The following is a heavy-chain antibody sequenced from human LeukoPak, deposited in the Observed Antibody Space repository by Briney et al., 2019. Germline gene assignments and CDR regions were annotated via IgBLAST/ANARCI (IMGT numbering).Heavy chain of an antibody. V-gene: IGHV3-48*02. CDR3: VRDDDLLPEKRHGEY. J-gene: IGHJ4*02. D-gene: IGHD3-3*01. CDR2: ISSPSHGI. CDR1: GFTFTSYS. Sequence: GGSLRLSCVASGFTFTSYSMDWFRHPPGKGLEWVSWISSPSHGIYYADSVKGRFTTSRDTARNSIYLRMNSLRDEDTAVYYCVRDDDLLPEKRHGEYWGQGTLVTVSS.